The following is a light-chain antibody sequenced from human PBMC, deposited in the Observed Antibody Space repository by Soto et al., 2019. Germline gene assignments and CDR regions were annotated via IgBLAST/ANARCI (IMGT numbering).Light chain of an antibody. CDR2: EVS. CDR3: SLYTSENAYV. J-gene: IGLJ1*01. CDR1: STDFVSYNR. Sequence: SVLTQPPSVSVSPGQSVTISCTGTSTDFVSYNRVSWYQQPPGTAPKLMIYEVSKRPSGVPDRFSGSKSGNTASLTISGLQAADEADYYCSLYTSENAYVFGTGTKVTVL. V-gene: IGLV2-18*01.